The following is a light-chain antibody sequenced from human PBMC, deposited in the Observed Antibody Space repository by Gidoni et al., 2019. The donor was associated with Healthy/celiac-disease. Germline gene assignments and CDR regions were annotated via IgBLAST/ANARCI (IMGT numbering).Light chain of an antibody. Sequence: DIVMTQSPLSLPVTPGEPASISCRSSQSLLHSNGYNYLDWYLQKPGQSPQLLIYLGSNRASGVPDRFSGSGSGTDFTLKISRVEAEDVGVYYCMQALQTPRTFAQXTKLEIK. CDR2: LGS. J-gene: IGKJ2*01. CDR3: MQALQTPRT. CDR1: QSLLHSNGYNY. V-gene: IGKV2-28*01.